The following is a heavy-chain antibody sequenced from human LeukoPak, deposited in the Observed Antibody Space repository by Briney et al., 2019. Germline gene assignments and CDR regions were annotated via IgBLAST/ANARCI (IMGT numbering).Heavy chain of an antibody. CDR3: ARLTQGWVCSSTGCSSDV. D-gene: IGHD2-2*01. CDR2: IYHSGYT. J-gene: IGHJ6*02. V-gene: IGHV4-30-4*01. CDR1: GASISGSNYY. Sequence: SEPLSLTCTASGASISGSNYYWSWIRQPPGKGLEWIGYIYHSGYTYYNPSLNSRLAISVDTSKNQFSLKLTSVTVADTAVYYCARLTQGWVCSSTGCSSDVWGQGTTVTVSS.